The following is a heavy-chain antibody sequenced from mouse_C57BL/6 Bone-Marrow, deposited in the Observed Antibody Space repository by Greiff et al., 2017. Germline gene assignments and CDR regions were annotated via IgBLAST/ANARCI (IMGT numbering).Heavy chain of an antibody. J-gene: IGHJ3*01. CDR3: ARDRRLRRRFAY. V-gene: IGHV5-4*01. D-gene: IGHD2-4*01. CDR1: GFTFSSYA. Sequence: EVQGVESGGGLVKPGGSLKLSCAASGFTFSSYAMSWVRQTPEKRLEWVATISDGGSYTYYPDNVKGRFTISRDNAKNNLYLQMSHLKSEDTAMYYCARDRRLRRRFAYWGQGTLVTVSA. CDR2: ISDGGSYT.